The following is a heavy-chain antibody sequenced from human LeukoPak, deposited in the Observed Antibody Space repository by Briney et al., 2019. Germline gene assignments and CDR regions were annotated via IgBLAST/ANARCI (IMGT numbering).Heavy chain of an antibody. Sequence: ASVKVSCKASGYTFSSFGISWVRQAPGQGLEWMGWSSAYNGNTNYAQKFQGRVTMTTDTSTSTAYMELRSLRSDDTAVYYCARGARQQLVYWFDPWGQGTLVTVSS. J-gene: IGHJ5*02. D-gene: IGHD6-13*01. V-gene: IGHV1-18*01. CDR2: SSAYNGNT. CDR1: GYTFSSFG. CDR3: ARGARQQLVYWFDP.